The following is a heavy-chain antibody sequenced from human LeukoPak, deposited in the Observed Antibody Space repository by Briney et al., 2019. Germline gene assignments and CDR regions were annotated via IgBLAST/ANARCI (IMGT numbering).Heavy chain of an antibody. CDR3: ARGIKLGFDAFDI. D-gene: IGHD3-16*01. V-gene: IGHV3-30*04. Sequence: PGGSLRLSCAASGFTFSSYAMHWVRQAPGKGLEWVAVISYDGSHKYYADSVKGRFTISSDNSKNTLYLQMNSLRAEDTAVYYCARGIKLGFDAFDIWGQGTVVTVSS. CDR1: GFTFSSYA. J-gene: IGHJ3*02. CDR2: ISYDGSHK.